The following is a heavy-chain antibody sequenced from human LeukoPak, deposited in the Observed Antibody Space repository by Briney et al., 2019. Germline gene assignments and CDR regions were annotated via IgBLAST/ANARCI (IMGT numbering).Heavy chain of an antibody. D-gene: IGHD6-13*01. Sequence: GGSLRLSCAASGFTFSSYGMHWVRQAPGKGLEWVAVIWYDGSDKYYAASVKGRFTISRDNSKNTLYLEMNSLRAEDTALYYCAKDSFSYSGTWLDGFEIWGQGTMVTVSS. V-gene: IGHV3-30*02. CDR1: GFTFSSYG. CDR3: AKDSFSYSGTWLDGFEI. CDR2: IWYDGSDK. J-gene: IGHJ3*02.